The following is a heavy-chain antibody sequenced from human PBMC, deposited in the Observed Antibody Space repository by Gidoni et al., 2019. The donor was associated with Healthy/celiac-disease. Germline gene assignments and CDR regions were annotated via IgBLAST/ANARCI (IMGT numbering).Heavy chain of an antibody. CDR3: ARYYDP. Sequence: QVQLQQWGAGLLKPSATLSLPCAVYGGSFSGYYWSWSRQPPGKGLEWIGEIKHSGSTNYKPSLKSRVTISVDTSKNQFSLKLSSVTAANTAVYYCARYYDPWGQGTLVTVSS. D-gene: IGHD3-10*01. CDR1: GGSFSGYY. J-gene: IGHJ5*02. V-gene: IGHV4-34*01. CDR2: IKHSGST.